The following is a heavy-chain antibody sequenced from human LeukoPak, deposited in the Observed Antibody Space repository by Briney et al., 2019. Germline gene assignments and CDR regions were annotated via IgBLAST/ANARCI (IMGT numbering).Heavy chain of an antibody. Sequence: GGSLRLSCTASAFSFSSYAMTWLRQAPGKGLEWVSGIHGSGGVTYYADSVKGRFTISRDNSKNTLYLQMNSLRVEDTAVYYCAKDPNGDYVGAFDSWGQGAMVTVSS. D-gene: IGHD4-17*01. J-gene: IGHJ3*02. CDR1: AFSFSSYA. V-gene: IGHV3-23*01. CDR3: AKDPNGDYVGAFDS. CDR2: IHGSGGVT.